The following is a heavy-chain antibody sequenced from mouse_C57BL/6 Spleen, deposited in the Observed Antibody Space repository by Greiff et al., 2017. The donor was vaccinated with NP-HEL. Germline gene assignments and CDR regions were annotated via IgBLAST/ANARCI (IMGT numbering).Heavy chain of an antibody. CDR1: GYAFSSYW. CDR2: IYPGDGDT. Sequence: VQLQQSGAELVKPGASVKISCKASGYAFSSYWMNWVKQRPGKGLEWIGQIYPGDGDTTYNGKFKGKATLTADKSSSTAYMQLSSLTSEDSAVYFCARETYYSNYVPWFAYWGQGTLVTVSA. D-gene: IGHD2-5*01. CDR3: ARETYYSNYVPWFAY. J-gene: IGHJ3*01. V-gene: IGHV1-80*01.